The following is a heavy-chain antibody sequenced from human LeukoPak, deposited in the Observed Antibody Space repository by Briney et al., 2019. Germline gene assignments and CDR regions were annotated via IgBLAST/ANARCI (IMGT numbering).Heavy chain of an antibody. J-gene: IGHJ4*02. CDR2: ISYSGTT. CDR3: AANSADYNTLGSSYKV. CDR1: SASISSSPYF. V-gene: IGHV4-39*02. Sequence: SETLSLTCTVSSASISSSPYFWGWIRQSPGQGLEWIGSISYSGTTYYNPSLKSRVTISVDTSKNHFSLKLRSVTAADTAIYYCAANSADYNTLGSSYKVWGQGTLVTVSS. D-gene: IGHD3-10*01.